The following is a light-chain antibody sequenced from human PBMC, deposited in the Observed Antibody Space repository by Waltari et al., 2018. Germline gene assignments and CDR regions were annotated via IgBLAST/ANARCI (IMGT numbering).Light chain of an antibody. CDR1: QGISNS. CDR2: AAS. J-gene: IGKJ1*01. CDR3: QQYYSTHWT. V-gene: IGKV1-NL1*01. Sequence: DIQMTQSPSSLSASVGDRVTITCRASQGISNSLAWYQQKPGKAPKLLLYAASRLESGVPSRFSGSGSGTDYTLTISSLQPEDFATYYCQQYYSTHWTFGQGAKVEIK.